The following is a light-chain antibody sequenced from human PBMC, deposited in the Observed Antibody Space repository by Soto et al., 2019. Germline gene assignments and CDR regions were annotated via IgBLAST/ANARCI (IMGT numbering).Light chain of an antibody. CDR3: CSYAGSSTPFV. V-gene: IGLV2-23*02. CDR2: EVN. J-gene: IGLJ1*01. CDR1: SGDIGSYNL. Sequence: TQPASLLGTSGQSITISSTGTSGDIGSYNLVSWYQHHPGKAPQLMIYEVNKRPSGVSDRFSGSKSGNTASLIISGLQTEDETDYYCCSYAGSSTPFVFGTGTKVPVL.